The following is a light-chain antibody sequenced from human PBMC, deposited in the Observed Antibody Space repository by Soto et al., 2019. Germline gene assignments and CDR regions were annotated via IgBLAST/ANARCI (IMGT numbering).Light chain of an antibody. CDR2: EVS. J-gene: IGLJ1*01. CDR3: SSYTRSSTQV. V-gene: IGLV2-14*01. Sequence: QSVLTQPASVSGSPGQSITISCTGTSSDVGGYNYVSWYQQHPGKAPKLMIYEVSNRPSGVSNRFSGSKSGNTASLTISGLQAEDEPDYYCSSYTRSSTQVFGTGTKGTVL. CDR1: SSDVGGYNY.